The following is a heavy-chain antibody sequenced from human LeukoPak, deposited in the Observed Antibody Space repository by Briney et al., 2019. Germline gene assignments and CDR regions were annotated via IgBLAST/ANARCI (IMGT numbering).Heavy chain of an antibody. CDR2: FGGEGGDDT. CDR3: AKDEDYTISGNYYDALDV. D-gene: IGHD1-26*01. V-gene: IGHV3-23*01. Sequence: GGSLRLSCVASGFTFRKYDLCWVRQAPGKGLEWVSGFGGEGGDDTYYADSVKGRFTISRDNAKNTLYLQMNNLRTEDTAVYYCAKDEDYTISGNYYDALDVWGQGTLVTVS. CDR1: GFTFRKYD. J-gene: IGHJ3*01.